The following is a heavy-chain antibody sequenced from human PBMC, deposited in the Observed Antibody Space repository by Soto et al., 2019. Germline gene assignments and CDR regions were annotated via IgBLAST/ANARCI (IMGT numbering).Heavy chain of an antibody. J-gene: IGHJ3*02. CDR3: AXFGGQQLVLGAFDI. V-gene: IGHV1-3*01. D-gene: IGHD6-13*01. CDR2: INAGNGNT. Sequence: ASVKVSCKASGYTFTSYAMHWVRQAPGQRLEWMGWINAGNGNTKYSQKFQGRVTITRDTSASTAYMELSSLRSEDTAVYYCAXFGGQQLVLGAFDIWGQGTMVTVSS. CDR1: GYTFTSYA.